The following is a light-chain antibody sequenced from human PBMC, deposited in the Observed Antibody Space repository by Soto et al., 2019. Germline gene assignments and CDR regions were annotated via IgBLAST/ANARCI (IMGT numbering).Light chain of an antibody. Sequence: IQLTQSPSSLSSSVGDRVTVTCRASQDIRNYLAWYHQKPGKAPKLLICDASTLYSGVPSRFSGSGSGTDFTLTISGLQPEDFASYYCQQYNTFSPTFGQGTKVDIK. V-gene: IGKV1-9*01. CDR3: QQYNTFSPT. J-gene: IGKJ1*01. CDR1: QDIRNY. CDR2: DAS.